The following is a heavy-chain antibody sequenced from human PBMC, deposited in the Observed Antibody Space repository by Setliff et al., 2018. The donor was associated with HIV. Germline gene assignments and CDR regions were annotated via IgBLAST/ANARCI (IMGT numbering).Heavy chain of an antibody. J-gene: IGHJ4*02. Sequence: SETLSLTCTVSGGSISNSDFYWGWIRQSPGKGLEWIGSIYYRGATYYNPTLQSRVTISADTSKNQFYLKLTSVTAADTAIYYCGRPYDSLYGWGQGVLVTVSS. D-gene: IGHD3-22*01. V-gene: IGHV4-39*01. CDR2: IYYRGAT. CDR1: GGSISNSDFY. CDR3: GRPYDSLYG.